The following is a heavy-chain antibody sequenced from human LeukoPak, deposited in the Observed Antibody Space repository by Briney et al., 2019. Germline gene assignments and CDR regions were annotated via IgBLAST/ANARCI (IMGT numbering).Heavy chain of an antibody. CDR2: IYYSGST. CDR3: ARHISGWYYYGMDV. CDR1: GGSISSYY. Sequence: SETLSLTCTVSGGSISSYYWSWIRQPPGKGLEWIGYIYYSGSTNYNPSLKSRVTISVDTSKNQFSLKLSSVTAADTAVYYRARHISGWYYYGMDVWGQGTTVTVSS. J-gene: IGHJ6*02. V-gene: IGHV4-59*08. D-gene: IGHD6-19*01.